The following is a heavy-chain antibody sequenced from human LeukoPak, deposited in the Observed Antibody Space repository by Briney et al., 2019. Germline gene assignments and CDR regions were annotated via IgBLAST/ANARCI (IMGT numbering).Heavy chain of an antibody. CDR3: EMATMVADY. D-gene: IGHD5-24*01. CDR1: GGSISSSSYY. Sequence: SETLSLTCTVSGGSISSSSYYWGWIRQPPGKGLEWIGSIYYSGSTYYNPSLKSRVTISVDTSKNQFSLKLSSVTAADTAVYYCEMATMVADYWGQGTLVTVSS. CDR2: IYYSGST. J-gene: IGHJ4*02. V-gene: IGHV4-39*07.